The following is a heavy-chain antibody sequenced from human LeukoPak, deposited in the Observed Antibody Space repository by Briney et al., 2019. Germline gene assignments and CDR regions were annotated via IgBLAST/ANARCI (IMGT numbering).Heavy chain of an antibody. CDR1: GYTFTSYY. D-gene: IGHD5-18*01. Sequence: ASVKVSCKASGYTFTSYYMHWVRQAPGQGLEWMGIINPSGGSTNYAQKFQGRVTITADESTTTAYMELSSLRSEDTAVYYCARVTHTELSTWFDPWGQGTLVTVSS. CDR2: INPSGGST. V-gene: IGHV1-46*01. J-gene: IGHJ5*02. CDR3: ARVTHTELSTWFDP.